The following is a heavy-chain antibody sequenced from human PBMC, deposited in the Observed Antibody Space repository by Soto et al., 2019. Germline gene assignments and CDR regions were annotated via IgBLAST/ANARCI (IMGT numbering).Heavy chain of an antibody. D-gene: IGHD3-16*01. CDR3: ARHQRDDASRKIDC. Sequence: PGESLKISCKGSGYSFTSYWIGWVRQMPGKGLEWMGIINPADSDIKYSPSFQGQVTISADKSIGTAYLQWSSLKASDTAMYYCARHQRDDASRKIDCWGQGTLGTVSS. J-gene: IGHJ4*02. CDR2: INPADSDI. CDR1: GYSFTSYW. V-gene: IGHV5-51*01.